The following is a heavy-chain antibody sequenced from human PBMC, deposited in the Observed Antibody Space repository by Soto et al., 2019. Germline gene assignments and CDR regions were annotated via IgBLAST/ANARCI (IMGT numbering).Heavy chain of an antibody. D-gene: IGHD3-3*01. CDR1: GFTFSSYA. Sequence: GGSLRLSCAASGFTFSSYAMHWVRQAPGKGLEWVAVISYDGSNKYYADSVKGRFTISRDNSKNTLYLQMNSLRAEDTAVYYCARDRGFTIFGGGAPDYWGQGTLVTVSS. J-gene: IGHJ4*02. CDR3: ARDRGFTIFGGGAPDY. CDR2: ISYDGSNK. V-gene: IGHV3-30-3*01.